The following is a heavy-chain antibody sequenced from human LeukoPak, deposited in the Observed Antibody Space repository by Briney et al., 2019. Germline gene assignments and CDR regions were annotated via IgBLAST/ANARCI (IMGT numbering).Heavy chain of an antibody. D-gene: IGHD3-9*01. CDR1: GFTFSSYA. CDR3: ARDAVLRYFDWQVGDPDAFDI. Sequence: PGGSLRLSCAASGFTFSSYAMHWVRQAPGKGLEWVAVISYDGSNKYYADSVKGRFTISRDNSKNTLYLQMNSLRAEDTAVYYCARDAVLRYFDWQVGDPDAFDIWGQGTMLIVSS. CDR2: ISYDGSNK. J-gene: IGHJ3*02. V-gene: IGHV3-30-3*01.